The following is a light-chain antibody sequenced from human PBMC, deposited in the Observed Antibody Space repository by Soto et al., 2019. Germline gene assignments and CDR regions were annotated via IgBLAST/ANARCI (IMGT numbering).Light chain of an antibody. Sequence: ENVLTQSPGTLSLSPGERATLSCRASQSVSSYSLAWYQQKPGQAPRLVMYGTSNRATGIPDRFSGSGSGTDFTLTISRLEPEDFAVSYCQQYDSSPRTFGQGTKVDIK. CDR1: QSVSSYS. CDR3: QQYDSSPRT. J-gene: IGKJ1*01. CDR2: GTS. V-gene: IGKV3-20*01.